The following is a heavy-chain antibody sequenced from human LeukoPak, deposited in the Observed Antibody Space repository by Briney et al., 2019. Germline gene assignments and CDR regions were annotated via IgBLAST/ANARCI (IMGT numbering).Heavy chain of an antibody. J-gene: IGHJ5*02. D-gene: IGHD6-19*01. Sequence: ASVKVSCKASGYTFTGYYMHRVRQAPGQGLEWMGWINPNSGGTNYAQKFQGRVTMTRDTSISTAYMELSRLRSDDTAVCYCARVGSGWYEGGFDPWGQGTLVTVSS. CDR1: GYTFTGYY. V-gene: IGHV1-2*02. CDR3: ARVGSGWYEGGFDP. CDR2: INPNSGGT.